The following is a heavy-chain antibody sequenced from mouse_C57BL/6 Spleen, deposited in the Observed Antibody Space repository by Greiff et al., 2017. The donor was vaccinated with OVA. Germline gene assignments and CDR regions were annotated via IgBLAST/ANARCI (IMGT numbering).Heavy chain of an antibody. CDR3: ARRRAYPWYFDV. Sequence: QVQLQQPGAELVKPGASVKMSCKASGYTFTSYWLTWVKQRPGQGLEWIGDIYPGSGSTNYNEKFKSKATLTVDTSSSTAYMQLSSLTSEDSAVYYCARRRAYPWYFDVWGTGTTVTVSS. D-gene: IGHD2-10*01. V-gene: IGHV1-55*01. CDR1: GYTFTSYW. CDR2: IYPGSGST. J-gene: IGHJ1*03.